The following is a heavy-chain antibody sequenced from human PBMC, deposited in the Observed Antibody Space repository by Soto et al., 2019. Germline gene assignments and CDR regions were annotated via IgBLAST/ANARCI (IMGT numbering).Heavy chain of an antibody. D-gene: IGHD3-3*01. J-gene: IGHJ6*04. V-gene: IGHV3-48*02. CDR1: GFTFSSYS. CDR2: ISSSSSTI. CDR3: ARDSVEISGMDD. Sequence: GGSLRLSCAASGFTFSSYSMNWVRQSPGKGLEWVSYISSSSSTIYYADSVKGRFTISRDNAKNSLYLQMNSLRDEDTAVYYWARDSVEISGMDDWGEGTRVTVAS.